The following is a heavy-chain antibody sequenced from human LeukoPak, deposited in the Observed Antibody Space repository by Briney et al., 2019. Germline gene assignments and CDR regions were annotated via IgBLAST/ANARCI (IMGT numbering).Heavy chain of an antibody. CDR1: GFTFSSYG. J-gene: IGHJ2*01. CDR3: ARDWYVVTPDWYFDL. CDR2: IWYDGSKQ. D-gene: IGHD2-21*02. V-gene: IGHV3-33*01. Sequence: PGGSLRLSCAASGFTFSSYGMHWVRQAPGKGLEWVALIWYDGSKQYYEDSVEGRFSVSRDNSKNTLYQQMNSLRAEDTAVYYCARDWYVVTPDWYFDLWGRGTLVTVSS.